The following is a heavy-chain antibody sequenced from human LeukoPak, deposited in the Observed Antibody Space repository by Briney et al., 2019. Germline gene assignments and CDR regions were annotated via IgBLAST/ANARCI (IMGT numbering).Heavy chain of an antibody. CDR3: ARPLRIVGATQAPDAFDI. CDR1: GYSFTTYW. Sequence: GESLKISCKGSGYSFTTYWIGWVRQMPDKGLEWMGIIYPGDSDTRYSPSFQGQVTISADKSISTAYLQWSSLKASDTAMYYCARPLRIVGATQAPDAFDIWGQGTMVTVSS. D-gene: IGHD1-26*01. J-gene: IGHJ3*02. V-gene: IGHV5-51*01. CDR2: IYPGDSDT.